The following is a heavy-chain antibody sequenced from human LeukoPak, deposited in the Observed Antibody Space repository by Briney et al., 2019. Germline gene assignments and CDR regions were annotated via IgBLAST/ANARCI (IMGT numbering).Heavy chain of an antibody. J-gene: IGHJ6*03. CDR1: GYSFTSYW. D-gene: IGHD5-12*01. Sequence: PGESLKISCKGSGYSFTSYWIGWVRQMPGKGLEWMGIIYPGDSDTRYSPSFQGQVTISADKSISTAHLQWSSLKASDTAMYYYARQAESGYDFGYYYIDVWGKGTTVTVSS. CDR2: IYPGDSDT. V-gene: IGHV5-51*01. CDR3: ARQAESGYDFGYYYIDV.